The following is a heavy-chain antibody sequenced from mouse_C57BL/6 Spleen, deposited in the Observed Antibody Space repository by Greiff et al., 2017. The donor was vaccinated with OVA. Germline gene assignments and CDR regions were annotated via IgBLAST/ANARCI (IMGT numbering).Heavy chain of an antibody. V-gene: IGHV7-3*01. CDR2: IRNKANGYTT. D-gene: IGHD2-4*01. CDR3: ARYGEASDYDTMDY. J-gene: IGHJ4*01. Sequence: EVMLVESGGGLVQPGGSLSLSCAASGFTFTDYYMSWVRQPPGKALEWLGFIRNKANGYTTEYSASVKGRFTISRDNSQSILYLQMNALRAEDSATYYCARYGEASDYDTMDYWGQGTSVTVSS. CDR1: GFTFTDYY.